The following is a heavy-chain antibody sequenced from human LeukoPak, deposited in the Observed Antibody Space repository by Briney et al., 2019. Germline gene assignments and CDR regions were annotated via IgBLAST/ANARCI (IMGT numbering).Heavy chain of an antibody. CDR2: MNPNSGNT. V-gene: IGHV1-8*03. CDR3: ARGRYYDFWSGYGSP. Sequence: EASVKVSCKDSGYTFTSYDINWVRQATGQGHEWMGWMNPNSGNTGYAQKFQGRVTITRNTSISTAYMELSSLRSQGTAVYYCARGRYYDFWSGYGSPWGQGTLVTVSS. D-gene: IGHD3-3*01. J-gene: IGHJ5*02. CDR1: GYTFTSYD.